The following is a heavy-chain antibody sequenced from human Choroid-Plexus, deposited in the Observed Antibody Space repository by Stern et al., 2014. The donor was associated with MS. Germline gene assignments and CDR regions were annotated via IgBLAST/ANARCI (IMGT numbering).Heavy chain of an antibody. V-gene: IGHV3-13*01. D-gene: IGHD6-6*01. CDR1: GFTFSSYD. J-gene: IGHJ4*02. CDR3: ARGYSSSSGGYYFDY. CDR2: IGTAGDT. Sequence: EVQLVESGGGLVQPGGSLRLSCAASGFTFSSYDMHWVRQATGKGLEWVSAIGTAGDTYYPGSVKGRFTISRENAKNSLYLQMNSLRAGHTAVYYCARGYSSSSGGYYFDYWGQGTLVTVSS.